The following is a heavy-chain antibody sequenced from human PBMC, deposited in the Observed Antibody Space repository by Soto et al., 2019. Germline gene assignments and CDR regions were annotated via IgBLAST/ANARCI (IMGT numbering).Heavy chain of an antibody. J-gene: IGHJ4*02. V-gene: IGHV1-69*06. CDR1: GGTFISYA. Sequence: QVQLVQSGAEVKKPGSSVKVSCKASGGTFISYAISWVRQAPGQGLEWMGGIIPIFVTANYAQKFQGRVTLTADKSTSTAYMELSSLRSEDTAVYYCERERGVGATLYWGQGTLVTVSS. CDR3: ERERGVGATLY. CDR2: IIPIFVTA. D-gene: IGHD1-26*01.